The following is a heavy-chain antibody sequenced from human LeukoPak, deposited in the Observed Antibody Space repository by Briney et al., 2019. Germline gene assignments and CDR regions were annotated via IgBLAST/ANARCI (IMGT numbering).Heavy chain of an antibody. CDR2: ISSSSSYI. CDR1: GFTFSSYS. V-gene: IGHV3-21*04. CDR3: ASQVGEMATNRAY. D-gene: IGHD5-24*01. Sequence: KSGGSLRLSCAASGFTFSSYSMNWVRQAPGKGLEWVSSISSSSSYIYYADSVKGRFTISRDNSKNTLYLQMNSLRAEDTAVYYCASQVGEMATNRAYWGQGTLVTVSS. J-gene: IGHJ4*02.